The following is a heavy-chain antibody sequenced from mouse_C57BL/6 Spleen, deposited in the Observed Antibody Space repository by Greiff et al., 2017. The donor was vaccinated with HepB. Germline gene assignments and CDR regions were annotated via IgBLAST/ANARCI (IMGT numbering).Heavy chain of an antibody. V-gene: IGHV1-63*01. Sequence: QVQLKESGAELVRPGTSVKMSCKASGYTFTNYWIGWAKQRPGHGLEWIGDIYPGGGYTNYNEKFKGKATLTADKSSSTAYMQFSSLTSEDSAIYYCARYGYGSSYYYAMDYWGQGTSVTVSS. CDR3: ARYGYGSSYYYAMDY. J-gene: IGHJ4*01. D-gene: IGHD1-1*01. CDR1: GYTFTNYW. CDR2: IYPGGGYT.